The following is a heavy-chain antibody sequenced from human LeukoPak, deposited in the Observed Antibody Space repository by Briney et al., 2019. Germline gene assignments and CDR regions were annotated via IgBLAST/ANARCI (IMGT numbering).Heavy chain of an antibody. CDR3: ARDRYRSSGYAH. Sequence: GGSLRLSCAASGFTFSDYYMSWIRQAPGKGLEWASYISSSGSTIYHADSVKGRFTISRDNAKNSLYLQMNSLRAEDTAVYYCARDRYRSSGYAHWGQGTLVTVSS. J-gene: IGHJ4*02. CDR2: ISSSGSTI. D-gene: IGHD3-22*01. V-gene: IGHV3-11*04. CDR1: GFTFSDYY.